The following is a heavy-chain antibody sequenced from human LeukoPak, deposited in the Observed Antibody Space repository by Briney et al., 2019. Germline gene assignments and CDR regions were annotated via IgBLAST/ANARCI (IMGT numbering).Heavy chain of an antibody. V-gene: IGHV1-46*01. Sequence: ASVKVSCKASGYTFTSYYMHWVRQAPGQGLEWMGIINPSGGSTSYAQKFQGRVTMTRDVSTSTVYMELSSLRSEDTAVYYCARDGGIVEPSGYMDVWGKGTTVTVSS. CDR3: ARDGGIVEPSGYMDV. CDR1: GYTFTSYY. CDR2: INPSGGST. J-gene: IGHJ6*03. D-gene: IGHD1-26*01.